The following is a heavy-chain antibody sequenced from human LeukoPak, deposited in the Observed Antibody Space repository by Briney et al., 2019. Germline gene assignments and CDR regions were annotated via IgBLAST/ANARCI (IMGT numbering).Heavy chain of an antibody. CDR3: ASDYPLYFYYTDV. CDR1: GFTVSSNY. CDR2: IFSGGST. J-gene: IGHJ6*03. Sequence: GRSLRLSCAASGFTVSSNYMSWVRQAPGKGLEWVSVIFSGGSTYYSDSVKGRFIISRDNSKNTLYLQINSLRVEDTAVYYCASDYPLYFYYTDVWGKGTTVTVSS. V-gene: IGHV3-66*01.